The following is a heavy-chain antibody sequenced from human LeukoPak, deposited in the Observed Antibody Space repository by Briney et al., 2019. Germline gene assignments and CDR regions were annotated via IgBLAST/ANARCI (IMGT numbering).Heavy chain of an antibody. CDR1: GGTFSSYA. D-gene: IGHD3-10*01. CDR2: IIPIFGTA. J-gene: IGHJ4*02. V-gene: IGHV1-69*01. CDR3: ARARGVRDYYFDY. Sequence: SVKVSCKASGGTFSSYAISWVRQAPGQGLEWMGGIIPIFGTANYAQKFQGRVTITADESTSTAYMELSSLRSEDTAVYYCARARGVRDYYFDYWGQGTLVAVSS.